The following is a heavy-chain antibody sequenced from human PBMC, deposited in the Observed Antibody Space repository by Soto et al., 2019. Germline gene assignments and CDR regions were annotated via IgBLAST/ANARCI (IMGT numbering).Heavy chain of an antibody. J-gene: IGHJ5*02. CDR3: ARLLSAALFSYDL. V-gene: IGHV2-5*01. CDR2: IYWNDDK. CDR1: GFSHSTSGVA. Sequence: QITLKESGPTLVKPTQTLTLTCTLSGFSHSTSGVAVGWIRQPPGQALEWLGHIYWNDDKYYSTSLKSRLRHSKDTSKNQVVLTMTNVDPLDTGTYYCARLLSAALFSYDLWGQGTLVTVSS. D-gene: IGHD1-26*01.